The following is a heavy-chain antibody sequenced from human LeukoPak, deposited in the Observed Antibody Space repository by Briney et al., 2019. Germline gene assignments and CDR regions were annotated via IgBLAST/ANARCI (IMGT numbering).Heavy chain of an antibody. CDR3: ARGPPRGKYYYMDV. D-gene: IGHD1-1*01. CDR1: GFTFSSYA. Sequence: GGSLRLSCAASGFTFSSYAMSWVRQAPGKGLEWVSAISGSGGSTYYADSVKGRFTISRDNSKNSLYLQMNSLAAGDTAVYYCARGPPRGKYYYMDVWGKGTTVTVSS. J-gene: IGHJ6*03. V-gene: IGHV3-23*01. CDR2: ISGSGGST.